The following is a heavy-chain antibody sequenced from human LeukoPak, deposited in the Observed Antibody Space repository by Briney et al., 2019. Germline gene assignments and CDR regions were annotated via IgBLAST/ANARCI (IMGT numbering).Heavy chain of an antibody. V-gene: IGHV1-69*13. CDR2: IIPIFGTA. D-gene: IGHD2-8*01. Sequence: ASVKVSCKASGGTFSSYAISWVRQAPGQGLEWMGGIIPIFGTANYAQKFQGRVTITADESTSTAYMELSSLRSEDTAVYYCARDLGYCTNGVCHTRFDYWGQGTLVAVSS. CDR1: GGTFSSYA. J-gene: IGHJ4*02. CDR3: ARDLGYCTNGVCHTRFDY.